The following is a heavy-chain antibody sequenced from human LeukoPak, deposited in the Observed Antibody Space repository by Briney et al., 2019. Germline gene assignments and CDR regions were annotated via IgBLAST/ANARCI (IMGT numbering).Heavy chain of an antibody. V-gene: IGHV1-8*01. Sequence: SVKVSCKASGYTFPSCDINWVRQATGQGLEWMGWMNPNSGNTGYAQKFQGRVTMTRNTSISTAYMELSSLRSEDTAVYYCAREGIAAAGRPFDYWGQGTLVTVSS. CDR1: GYTFPSCD. CDR2: MNPNSGNT. D-gene: IGHD6-13*01. J-gene: IGHJ4*02. CDR3: AREGIAAAGRPFDY.